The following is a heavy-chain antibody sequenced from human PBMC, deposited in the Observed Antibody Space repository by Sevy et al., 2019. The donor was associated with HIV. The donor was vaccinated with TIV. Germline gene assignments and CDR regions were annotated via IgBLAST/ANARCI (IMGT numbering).Heavy chain of an antibody. J-gene: IGHJ3*02. V-gene: IGHV4-34*01. CDR1: GGSFSGYY. CDR3: ARGRGQWLVIVGAFDI. D-gene: IGHD6-19*01. CDR2: INHSGST. Sequence: SETLSLTCAIYGGSFSGYYWSWIRQPPGKGLEWIGEINHSGSTNYNPSLKSRVTISVDTSKNQFSLKLSSVTAADTAVYYCARGRGQWLVIVGAFDIWGQGTMVTVSS.